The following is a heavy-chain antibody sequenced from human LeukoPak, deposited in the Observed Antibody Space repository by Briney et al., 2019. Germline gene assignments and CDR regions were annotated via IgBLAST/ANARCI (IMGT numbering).Heavy chain of an antibody. Sequence: HPGGSLRLSCAASGFTFSSSWMSWVRQAPGKGLEWVANINQDGTKKYYVGSVKGRFTISRDNAKNSLYLRMNSLRAEDTAVYYCAREATNTRAAFDIWGQGTMVTVSS. CDR1: GFTFSSSW. CDR3: AREATNTRAAFDI. V-gene: IGHV3-7*01. D-gene: IGHD5-12*01. CDR2: INQDGTKK. J-gene: IGHJ3*02.